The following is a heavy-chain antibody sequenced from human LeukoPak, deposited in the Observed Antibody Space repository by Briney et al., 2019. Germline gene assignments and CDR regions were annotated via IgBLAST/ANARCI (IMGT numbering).Heavy chain of an antibody. V-gene: IGHV4-39*07. CDR3: ARVFDS. Sequence: SETLSLTCTVSGGSVSTSDYYWGWIRQSPVKGLEWVGDVFYTGKTNYNPSLRGRATISIDTSKNQFSLKLTYVTAADTAVYYCARVFDSWGQGTLVTVSS. CDR1: GGSVSTSDYY. CDR2: VFYTGKT. J-gene: IGHJ4*02.